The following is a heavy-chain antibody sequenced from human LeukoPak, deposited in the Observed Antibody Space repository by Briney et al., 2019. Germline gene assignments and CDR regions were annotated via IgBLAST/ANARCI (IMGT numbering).Heavy chain of an antibody. J-gene: IGHJ4*02. CDR1: GFTVSSNY. Sequence: GGSLRLSCAASGFTVSSNYMSWVRQAPGKGLEWVSVIYSGGSTYYADSVKGRSTISRDNSKNTLYLQMNSLRAEDTAVYYCARDKSTDYYGSGSYYRVYWGQGTLVTVSS. CDR2: IYSGGST. CDR3: ARDKSTDYYGSGSYYRVY. D-gene: IGHD3-10*01. V-gene: IGHV3-66*01.